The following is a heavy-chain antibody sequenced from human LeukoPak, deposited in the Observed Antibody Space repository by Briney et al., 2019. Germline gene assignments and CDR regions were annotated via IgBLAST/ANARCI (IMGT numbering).Heavy chain of an antibody. Sequence: ASVKVSCKASGYTFTSYGISWVRQAPGQGLEWMGWISAYNGNTNYAQKFQGRVTITADKSTSTAYMELSSLRSEDTAVYYCARFVDFWSGSYFDYWGQGTLVTVSS. V-gene: IGHV1-18*01. J-gene: IGHJ4*02. CDR2: ISAYNGNT. CDR3: ARFVDFWSGSYFDY. CDR1: GYTFTSYG. D-gene: IGHD3-3*01.